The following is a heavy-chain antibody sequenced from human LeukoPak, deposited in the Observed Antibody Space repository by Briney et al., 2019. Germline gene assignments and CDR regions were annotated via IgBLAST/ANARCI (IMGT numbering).Heavy chain of an antibody. D-gene: IGHD5-24*01. J-gene: IGHJ5*02. CDR2: INPNSGGT. V-gene: IGHV1-2*02. CDR1: GYTFTSYG. Sequence: ASVKVSCKASGYTFTSYGISWVRQAPGQGLEWMGWINPNSGGTNYAQKFQGRVTMTRDTSISTAYMELSRLRSDDTAVYYCAREFQGDGMNWFDPWGQGTLVTVSS. CDR3: AREFQGDGMNWFDP.